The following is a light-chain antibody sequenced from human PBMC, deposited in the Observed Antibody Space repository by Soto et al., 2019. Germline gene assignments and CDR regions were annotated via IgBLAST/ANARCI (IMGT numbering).Light chain of an antibody. Sequence: AVVPKAPALTVSPGGTVTLTCGSSTGAVTNGHYPYWFQQKPGQAPRTLIYDTTNRHSWTPARFSGSLLGGKAALTLSGAQPEDEAEYYCFLAYTGPDVYGPGTKVTVL. CDR2: DTT. CDR3: FLAYTGPDV. V-gene: IGLV7-46*01. J-gene: IGLJ1*01. CDR1: TGAVTNGHY.